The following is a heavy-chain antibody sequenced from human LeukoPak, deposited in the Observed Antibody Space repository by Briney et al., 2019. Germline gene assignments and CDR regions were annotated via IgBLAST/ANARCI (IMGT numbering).Heavy chain of an antibody. Sequence: PGGTLRLSCAASGFTFSNYVMSWVRQAPGKGLEWVGRIKTKSEGGTTDYAAPAKGRFTISRDDSKNALFLQMDSLKSDDTAMYYCTTEFKELGSFFYFYYMDVWGTGTTVTISS. CDR2: IKTKSEGGTT. V-gene: IGHV3-15*01. J-gene: IGHJ6*03. CDR3: TTEFKELGSFFYFYYMDV. D-gene: IGHD3-10*01. CDR1: GFTFSNYV.